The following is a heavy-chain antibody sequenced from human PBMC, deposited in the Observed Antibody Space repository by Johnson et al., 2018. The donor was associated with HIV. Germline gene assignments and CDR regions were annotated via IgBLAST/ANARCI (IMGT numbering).Heavy chain of an antibody. CDR3: ARERSLVRGVMPGAFDI. Sequence: QVQLVESGGGVVQPGGSLRLSCAASGLTLSRCDMHWVRQAPGKGLEWVAFIRYDGSNKYYADSVKGRFTISRDNSKNTLYLQMNSLRAEDTALYYCARERSLVRGVMPGAFDIWGQGTMVTVSS. CDR2: IRYDGSNK. V-gene: IGHV3-30*02. CDR1: GLTLSRCD. D-gene: IGHD3-10*01. J-gene: IGHJ3*02.